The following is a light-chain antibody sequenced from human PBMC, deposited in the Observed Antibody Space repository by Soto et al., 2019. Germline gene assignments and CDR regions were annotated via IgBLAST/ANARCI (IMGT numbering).Light chain of an antibody. Sequence: QPVLTQPPSASGTPGQRVTISCSGSSSNIGSNTVNWYQQLPGTAPKLLIYSNNQRPSGVPDRFSGSKSGTSASLAISGVQSVDEADYYCAAWDDSLNGVVFGGGTKLTVL. J-gene: IGLJ2*01. V-gene: IGLV1-44*01. CDR1: SSNIGSNT. CDR2: SNN. CDR3: AAWDDSLNGVV.